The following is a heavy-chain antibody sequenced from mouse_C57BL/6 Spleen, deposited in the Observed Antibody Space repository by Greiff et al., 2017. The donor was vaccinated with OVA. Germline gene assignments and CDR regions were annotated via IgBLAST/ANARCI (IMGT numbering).Heavy chain of an antibody. D-gene: IGHD1-1*01. CDR3: ARNSLTTVVGSIDY. Sequence: QVQLKESGPGLVQPSQSLSITCTVSGFSFTSYGVHWVRQSPGKGLEWLGVIWSGGSTDYNAAFISRLSISKDNSKSQVFFKMNSLQADDTAIYYCARNSLTTVVGSIDYWGQGTTLTVSS. V-gene: IGHV2-2*01. CDR2: IWSGGST. CDR1: GFSFTSYG. J-gene: IGHJ2*01.